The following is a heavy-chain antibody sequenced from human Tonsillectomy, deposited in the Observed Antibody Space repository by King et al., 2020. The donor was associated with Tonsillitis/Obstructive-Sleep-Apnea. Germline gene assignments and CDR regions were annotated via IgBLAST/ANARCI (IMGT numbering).Heavy chain of an antibody. J-gene: IGHJ4*02. CDR2: IYYSGST. V-gene: IGHV4-59*08. CDR3: ARQDYFHSLDY. CDR1: GGSISSYY. D-gene: IGHD2/OR15-2a*01. Sequence: QLQESGPGLVKPSETLSLTCTVSGGSISSYYWSWIRQPPGKGLEWIGYIYYSGSTNYNPSLKSRVTISVDTSKNQFSLKLRSVTAADTAVYYCARQDYFHSLDYWGQGTLVTVSS.